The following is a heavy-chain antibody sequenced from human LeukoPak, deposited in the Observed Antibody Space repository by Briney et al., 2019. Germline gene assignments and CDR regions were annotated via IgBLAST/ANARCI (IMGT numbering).Heavy chain of an antibody. D-gene: IGHD4-17*01. CDR3: ASRARRVTTGRDY. V-gene: IGHV3-66*01. CDR2: NYNGGSS. CDR1: GLIVNNVY. J-gene: IGHJ4*02. Sequence: GGSLRLFCEVSGLIVNNVYMSWVRQPPGKGLEWVSINYNGGSSYYADSVKGRFTISRDNAKNTFYLQMNSLRGEDTAVYYCASRARRVTTGRDYWGQGTPVTVSS.